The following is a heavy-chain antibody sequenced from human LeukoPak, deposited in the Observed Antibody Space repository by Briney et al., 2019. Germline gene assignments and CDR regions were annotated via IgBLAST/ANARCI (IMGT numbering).Heavy chain of an antibody. CDR2: IYYSGST. J-gene: IGHJ2*01. CDR3: ARLKDTRDPRRRYFDL. Sequence: PSETLSLTCTVSGGSISSYYWSWIRQPPGKGLEWIGYIYYSGSTNYNPSLKSRVTISVDTSKNQFSLKLSSVTAADTAVYYCARLKDTRDPRRRYFDLWGRGTLVTVSS. D-gene: IGHD2-15*01. CDR1: GGSISSYY. V-gene: IGHV4-59*08.